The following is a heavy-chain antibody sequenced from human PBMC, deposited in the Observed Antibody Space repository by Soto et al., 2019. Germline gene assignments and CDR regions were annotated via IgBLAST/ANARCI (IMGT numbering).Heavy chain of an antibody. CDR3: AGHYGDYYYFDY. V-gene: IGHV3-30*03. CDR1: GFTFSSYG. Sequence: QVQLVESGGGVVQPGRSLRLSCAASGFTFSSYGMHWVRQAPGKGLEWVAVRSYDGSNKYYADSVKGRFTISRDNSKNTLYLQMNSLRAEDTAVYYCAGHYGDYYYFDYWGQGTLVTVSS. CDR2: RSYDGSNK. D-gene: IGHD4-17*01. J-gene: IGHJ4*02.